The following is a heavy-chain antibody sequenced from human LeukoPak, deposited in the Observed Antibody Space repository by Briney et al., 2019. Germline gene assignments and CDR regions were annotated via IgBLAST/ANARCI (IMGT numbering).Heavy chain of an antibody. CDR3: ARVRLVRGYSYGYFDY. D-gene: IGHD5-18*01. CDR2: INSDGRST. Sequence: PGGSLRLSCAASGFTFSSYWMHWVRQAPGKGLVGVSRINSDGRSTIYADSVKGRFTISRDNAKDRLYLQMNNLRAEDTAVYYCARVRLVRGYSYGYFDYWGQGTLVTVSS. V-gene: IGHV3-74*01. CDR1: GFTFSSYW. J-gene: IGHJ4*02.